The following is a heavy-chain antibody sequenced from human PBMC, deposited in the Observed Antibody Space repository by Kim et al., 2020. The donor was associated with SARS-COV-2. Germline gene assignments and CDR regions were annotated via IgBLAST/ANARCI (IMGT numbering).Heavy chain of an antibody. D-gene: IGHD1-26*01. V-gene: IGHV3-74*01. J-gene: IGHJ5*02. CDR2: INSDGSST. CDR1: GFTFSSYW. Sequence: GGSLRLSCAASGFTFSSYWMHWVRQAPGKGLVWVSRINSDGSSTSYADSVKGRFTISRDNAKNTLYLQMNSLRAEDTAVYYCARDSFLYSGSYLEVYNWFDPWGQGTLVTVSS. CDR3: ARDSFLYSGSYLEVYNWFDP.